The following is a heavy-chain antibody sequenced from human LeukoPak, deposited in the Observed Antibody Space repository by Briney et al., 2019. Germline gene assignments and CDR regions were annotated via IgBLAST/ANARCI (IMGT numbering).Heavy chain of an antibody. V-gene: IGHV3-21*01. D-gene: IGHD3-3*01. CDR2: ISSSSSYI. CDR1: GFTFSSYS. CDR3: ARAGYYDFWSGYFY. Sequence: GGSLRFSCAASGFTFSSYSMNWVRQAPGKGLEWVSSISSSSSYIYYADSVKGRFTISRDNAKNSLYLQMNSLRAEDTAVYYCARAGYYDFWSGYFYWGQGTLVTVSS. J-gene: IGHJ4*02.